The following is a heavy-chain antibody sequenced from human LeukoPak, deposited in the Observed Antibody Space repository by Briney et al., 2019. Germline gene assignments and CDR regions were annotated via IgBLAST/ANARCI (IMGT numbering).Heavy chain of an antibody. CDR1: GGSISSYY. CDR2: IYYSGST. CDR3: ARTTEYSSSWLNWFDP. J-gene: IGHJ5*02. V-gene: IGHV4-59*01. D-gene: IGHD6-13*01. Sequence: PSETLSLTCTVSGGSISSYYWSWIRQPPGKGLEWIGYIYYSGSTNYNPSLKSRVTISVDTSKNQFSLKLSSVTAADTAVYYCARTTEYSSSWLNWFDPWGQGTLVTVSS.